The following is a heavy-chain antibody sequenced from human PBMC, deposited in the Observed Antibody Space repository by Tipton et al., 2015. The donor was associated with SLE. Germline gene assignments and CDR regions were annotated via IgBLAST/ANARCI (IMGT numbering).Heavy chain of an antibody. Sequence: LRLSCAVYGGSFSGYYWSWIRQPPGKGLEWIGEINHSGSTNYNPSLKSRVTISVDTSKNQFSLKLSSVTAADTAVYYCSRNQQLVYDYWGQGTLVTVSS. D-gene: IGHD6-13*01. CDR3: SRNQQLVYDY. V-gene: IGHV4-34*01. CDR2: INHSGST. J-gene: IGHJ4*02. CDR1: GGSFSGYY.